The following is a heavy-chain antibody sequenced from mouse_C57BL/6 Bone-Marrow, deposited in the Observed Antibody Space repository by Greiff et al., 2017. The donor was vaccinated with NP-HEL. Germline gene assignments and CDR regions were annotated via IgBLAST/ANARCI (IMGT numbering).Heavy chain of an antibody. J-gene: IGHJ2*01. V-gene: IGHV3-6*01. Sequence: EVKLQESGPGLVKPSQSLSLTCSVTGYSITSGYYWNWIRQFPGNKLEWMGYISYDGSNNYNPSLKNRISITRDTSKNQFFLKLNSVTTEDTATYYCARVFITTVVAPYYFDYWGQGTTLTVSS. D-gene: IGHD1-1*01. CDR1: GYSITSGYY. CDR2: ISYDGSN. CDR3: ARVFITTVVAPYYFDY.